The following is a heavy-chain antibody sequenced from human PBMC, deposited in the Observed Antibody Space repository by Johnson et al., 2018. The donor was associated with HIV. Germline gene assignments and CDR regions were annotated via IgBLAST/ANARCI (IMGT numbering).Heavy chain of an antibody. CDR1: GFTVSSNY. Sequence: EVQLVESGGGLVQPGRSLRLSCAASGFTVSSNYMSWVRQAPGKGLVWVANIKQDGSEKYYVDSVKGRFTITRDNAKNSLYLQMNSLRAEDTAVYYCGRDRGDYYDSSGSDAFDIWGQGTMVTVSS. CDR2: IKQDGSEK. J-gene: IGHJ3*02. CDR3: GRDRGDYYDSSGSDAFDI. V-gene: IGHV3-7*01. D-gene: IGHD3-22*01.